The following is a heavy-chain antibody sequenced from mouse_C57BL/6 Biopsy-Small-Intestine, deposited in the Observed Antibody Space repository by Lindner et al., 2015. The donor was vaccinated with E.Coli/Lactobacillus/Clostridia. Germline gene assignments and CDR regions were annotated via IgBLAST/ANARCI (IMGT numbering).Heavy chain of an antibody. D-gene: IGHD1-1*02. J-gene: IGHJ2*01. CDR3: SRIDLYYENGGYPLAYFDY. Sequence: SVKVSCKASGYTFTGYGISWVRQAPGQGLEWMGWISAYNGKTLYAQRFQDRITMTTDTATTTAYMELGSLRSDDTAVYYCSRIDLYYENGGYPLAYFDYWGQGTLVTVSS. V-gene: IGHV1-20*01. CDR1: GYTFTGYG. CDR2: ISAYNGKT.